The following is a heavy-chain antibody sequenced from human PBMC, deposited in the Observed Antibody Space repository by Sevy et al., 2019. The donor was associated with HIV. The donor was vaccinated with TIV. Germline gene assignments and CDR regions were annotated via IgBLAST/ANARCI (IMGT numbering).Heavy chain of an antibody. J-gene: IGHJ6*02. D-gene: IGHD2-2*02. V-gene: IGHV3-7*01. CDR1: GFTFSSYW. CDR3: ARLGYCSSTSCYNDYYYYYGMDV. CDR2: IKQDGSEK. Sequence: GEALKISCAASGFTFSSYWMSWVRQAPGKGLEWVANIKQDGSEKYYVDSVKGRFTISRDNAKNSLYLQMNSLRAEDTAVYYCARLGYCSSTSCYNDYYYYYGMDVWGQGTTVTVSS.